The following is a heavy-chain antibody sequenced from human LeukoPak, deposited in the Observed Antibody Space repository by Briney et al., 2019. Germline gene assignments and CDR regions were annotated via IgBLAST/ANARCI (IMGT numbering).Heavy chain of an antibody. V-gene: IGHV5-51*01. CDR3: ARAPTGFPNWFDP. Sequence: GESLKISCKGSGYNFANYWIAWVRQMPEKGLEWMGIIHPGNSDIRYSPSFQGQVTISADKSISTAYLQWSSLKASDTAIYYCARAPTGFPNWFDPWGQGTLVTVSS. CDR1: GYNFANYW. CDR2: IHPGNSDI. J-gene: IGHJ5*02. D-gene: IGHD2-8*02.